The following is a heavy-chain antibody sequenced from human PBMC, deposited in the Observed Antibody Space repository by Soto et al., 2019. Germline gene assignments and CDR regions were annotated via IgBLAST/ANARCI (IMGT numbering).Heavy chain of an antibody. CDR1: GASVSRGIYY. Sequence: QVQLQESGPGLLRPSQTLSLTCTVSGASVSRGIYYWSWIRQHPGKGLEWIGYIHYTGSTSYNPSLESRFTLSIDTSNNQFSLKLTSVIAADTAVYFCAREGLPSVTTGDLWGQGTLVIVSS. CDR3: AREGLPSVTTGDL. V-gene: IGHV4-31*03. J-gene: IGHJ5*02. D-gene: IGHD4-17*01. CDR2: IHYTGST.